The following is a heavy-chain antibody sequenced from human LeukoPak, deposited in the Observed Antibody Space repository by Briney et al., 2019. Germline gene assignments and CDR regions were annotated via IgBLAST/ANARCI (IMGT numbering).Heavy chain of an antibody. V-gene: IGHV4-34*01. J-gene: IGHJ5*02. CDR3: ARAGFGSGSYQTLKYNWFDP. D-gene: IGHD3-10*01. CDR1: GGSFSGYY. Sequence: SETLSLTCAVYGGSFSGYYWSWIRQPPGKGLEWTGEINHSGSTNYNPSLKSRVTMSVDTSKNQFSLKLSSVTAADTAVYYCARAGFGSGSYQTLKYNWFDPWGQGTLVTVSS. CDR2: INHSGST.